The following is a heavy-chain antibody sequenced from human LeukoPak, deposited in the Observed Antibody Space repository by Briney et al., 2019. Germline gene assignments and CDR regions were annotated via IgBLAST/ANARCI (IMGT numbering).Heavy chain of an antibody. Sequence: SVTVTCKASGSTFTSYAISWVRQPPGQGLELMGGIIPNFGTANYAQKVPGRVTITADESTSTAYLELSSLRSEDTAGYYCARLFGSGSYYNPSPNFWVDPWGQGTLVTVSS. V-gene: IGHV1-69*13. CDR2: IIPNFGTA. CDR3: ARLFGSGSYYNPSPNFWVDP. CDR1: GSTFTSYA. J-gene: IGHJ5*02. D-gene: IGHD3-10*01.